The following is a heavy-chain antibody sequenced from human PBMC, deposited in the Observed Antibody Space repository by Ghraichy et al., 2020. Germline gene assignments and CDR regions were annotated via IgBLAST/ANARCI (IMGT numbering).Heavy chain of an antibody. CDR1: GFTFSSYW. J-gene: IGHJ3*02. CDR3: ATIGLGYCSGGYCYSGPFDI. CDR2: IDTDGSTT. D-gene: IGHD2-15*01. V-gene: IGHV3-74*03. Sequence: ETLSLTCAASGFTFSSYWMHWVRPAPGKGLVWVSDIDTDGSTTKYADSVKGRFTISRDNAKNTLYLQMNSLRAEDTAVYYCATIGLGYCSGGYCYSGPFDIWGQGTMVTVSS.